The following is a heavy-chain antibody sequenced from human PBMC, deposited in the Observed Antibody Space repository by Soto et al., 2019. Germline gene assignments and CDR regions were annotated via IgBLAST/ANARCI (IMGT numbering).Heavy chain of an antibody. CDR2: ISYDGSNK. CDR3: AIDLARPFDY. D-gene: IGHD3-3*01. J-gene: IGHJ4*02. V-gene: IGHV3-30*03. CDR1: GFTFSSYG. Sequence: GGSLRLSCAASGFTFSSYGMHWVRQAPGKGLEWVAVISYDGSNKYYADSVKGRFTISRDNSKNTLYLQMNSLRAEDTAVYYCAIDLARPFDYWGQGTLVTVSS.